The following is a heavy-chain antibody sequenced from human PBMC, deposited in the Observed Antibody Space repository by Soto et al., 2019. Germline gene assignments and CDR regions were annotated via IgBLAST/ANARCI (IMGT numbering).Heavy chain of an antibody. Sequence: GGSLRLSCAASGFTSSDYYMAWIRQAPGKGLEWVSYISSSGDTTAYADSVKGRFTISRDNAKNSLYLQMNSLRAEDTATYYCARDRRPSLYYGLSVWGQGTTVTVSS. V-gene: IGHV3-11*01. CDR3: ARDRRPSLYYGLSV. CDR1: GFTSSDYY. D-gene: IGHD2-2*01. J-gene: IGHJ6*02. CDR2: ISSSGDTT.